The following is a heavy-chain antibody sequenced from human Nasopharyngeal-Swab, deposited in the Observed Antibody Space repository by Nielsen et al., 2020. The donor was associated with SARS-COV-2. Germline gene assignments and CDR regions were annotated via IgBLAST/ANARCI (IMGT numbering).Heavy chain of an antibody. J-gene: IGHJ4*02. Sequence: SETLSLTCTVSGGSISSGGYYWSWIRQHPGKGLEWIGYIYYSGSTYYNPSLKSRVTISVDRSKNQFSLKLSSVTAADTAVYYCATAFGFSSGWYIEFWGPGSLVTVSS. D-gene: IGHD6-19*01. CDR2: IYYSGST. V-gene: IGHV4-31*03. CDR1: GGSISSGGYY. CDR3: ATAFGFSSGWYIEF.